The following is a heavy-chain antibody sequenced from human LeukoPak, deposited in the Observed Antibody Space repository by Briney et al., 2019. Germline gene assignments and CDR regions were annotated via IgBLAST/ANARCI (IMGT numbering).Heavy chain of an antibody. J-gene: IGHJ6*03. CDR3: ARETSQKGAHYMDV. V-gene: IGHV4-59*01. Sequence: SETLSLTCTVSGGSISSYYWSWIQQPPGKGLEWIGYIYYSGSTNYKSSLKSRVTISVDTSKNQFSLKLSSVTAADTAVYYCARETSQKGAHYMDVWGKGTTVTISS. CDR1: GGSISSYY. CDR2: IYYSGST. D-gene: IGHD3-16*01.